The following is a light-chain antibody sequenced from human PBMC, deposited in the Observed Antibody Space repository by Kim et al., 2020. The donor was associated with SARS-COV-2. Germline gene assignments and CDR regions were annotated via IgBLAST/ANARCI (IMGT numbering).Light chain of an antibody. J-gene: IGLJ3*02. CDR1: SGSIASND. CDR2: GNN. Sequence: GKPVTISCTRSSGSIASNDVQWYQQRPGSSPTAVIFGNNQRPSGVPDRFSGSIDSSSNSASLTISGLKTEDEADYYCQSFDSNIQVFGGGTQLTVL. V-gene: IGLV6-57*01. CDR3: QSFDSNIQV.